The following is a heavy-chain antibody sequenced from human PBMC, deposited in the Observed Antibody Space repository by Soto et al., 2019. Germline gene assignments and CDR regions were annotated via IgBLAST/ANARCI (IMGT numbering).Heavy chain of an antibody. V-gene: IGHV2-5*02. Sequence: QITLKGSGPALVKPTQTLTLTCTSSGFSLSTSGVGVGWIRQPPGKALEWRADIYYDDDKRYSPSLKSRLTITKVPSKKQEVVTMTIMEPVDTARYYCAHTRPGIEAAGTENWFDPWGQGTLVTASS. CDR1: GFSLSTSGVG. J-gene: IGHJ5*02. D-gene: IGHD6-13*01. CDR2: IYYDDDK. CDR3: AHTRPGIEAAGTENWFDP.